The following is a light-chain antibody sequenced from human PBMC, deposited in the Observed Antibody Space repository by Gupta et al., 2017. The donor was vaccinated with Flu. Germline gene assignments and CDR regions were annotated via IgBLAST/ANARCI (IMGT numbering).Light chain of an antibody. Sequence: DIQMTQSPSTLSASVGDRVTFTCRASQNILRFLAWYQHKPGQAPKLLICESSTLAYGVPSRFSGSGSETEFSLSISGLQPDDFATYYCQQYYTYILSFGGGTKVQI. CDR1: QNILRF. CDR2: ESS. CDR3: QQYYTYILS. V-gene: IGKV1-5*03. J-gene: IGKJ4*01.